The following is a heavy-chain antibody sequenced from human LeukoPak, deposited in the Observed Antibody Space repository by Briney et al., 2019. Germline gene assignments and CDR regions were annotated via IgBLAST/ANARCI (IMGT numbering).Heavy chain of an antibody. Sequence: AGSLRLSCAASGFTFSSYGMHWVRQAPGKGLEWVAVIWYDGSNKYYADSVKGRLTISRDNSKNTLYLQMNSLRAEDTAVYYCAREATGYSSGWYGALVWGQGTLVTVSS. V-gene: IGHV3-33*01. D-gene: IGHD6-19*01. CDR1: GFTFSSYG. CDR3: AREATGYSSGWYGALV. CDR2: IWYDGSNK. J-gene: IGHJ4*02.